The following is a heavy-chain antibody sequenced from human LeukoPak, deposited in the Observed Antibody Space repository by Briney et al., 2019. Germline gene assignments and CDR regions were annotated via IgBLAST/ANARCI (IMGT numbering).Heavy chain of an antibody. Sequence: GGSLRLSCAASGFTFSSYAMSWVRQAPGKGLEWVSAISGSGGSTYYADSVKGRFTISRDNSKNTLYLQMNSLRAEDTAVYYCARVKYCGNGVCYTGFDYWGQGTLVTVSS. CDR3: ARVKYCGNGVCYTGFDY. V-gene: IGHV3-23*01. D-gene: IGHD2-8*01. CDR1: GFTFSSYA. J-gene: IGHJ4*02. CDR2: ISGSGGST.